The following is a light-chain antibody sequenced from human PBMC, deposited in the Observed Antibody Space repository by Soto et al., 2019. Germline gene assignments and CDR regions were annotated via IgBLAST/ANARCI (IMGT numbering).Light chain of an antibody. Sequence: QSALTQPASVSGSPGQSITISSTGTSNDVGGYNLVSWFQQHPGKAPKLMISEVNKRPSGVSNRFSGSKSANTASLTISGLQAEDEADYYCCSHVGGSSPQWVFGGGTKVTVL. J-gene: IGLJ3*02. CDR1: SNDVGGYNL. CDR2: EVN. CDR3: CSHVGGSSPQWV. V-gene: IGLV2-23*02.